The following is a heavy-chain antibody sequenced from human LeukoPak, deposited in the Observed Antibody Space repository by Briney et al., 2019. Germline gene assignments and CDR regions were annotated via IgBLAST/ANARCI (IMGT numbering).Heavy chain of an antibody. J-gene: IGHJ4*02. CDR1: GFTFSSSA. D-gene: IGHD5-18*01. CDR2: ISASGGGA. Sequence: PGGSLRLSCAASGFTFSSSAMSWIRQAPGKGLEWVSVISASGGGAYYADSVKGRFTISRDNSKNTLYLQMNSLRAEDTAVYYCARDQYSYGIDYWGQGTLVTVSS. V-gene: IGHV3-23*01. CDR3: ARDQYSYGIDY.